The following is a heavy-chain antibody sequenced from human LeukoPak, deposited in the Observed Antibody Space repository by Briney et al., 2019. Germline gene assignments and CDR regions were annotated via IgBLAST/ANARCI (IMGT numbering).Heavy chain of an antibody. CDR3: ARDTAFDI. V-gene: IGHV3-30*03. CDR1: GFTFSSYG. J-gene: IGHJ3*02. CDR2: ISYDGSNK. Sequence: GGSLRLSCAASGFTFSSYGMHWVRQAPGKGLEWVAVISYDGSNKYYADSVKGRFTISRDNSKNSLYLQMNSLRAEDTAVYYCARDTAFDIWGQGTMVTVSS.